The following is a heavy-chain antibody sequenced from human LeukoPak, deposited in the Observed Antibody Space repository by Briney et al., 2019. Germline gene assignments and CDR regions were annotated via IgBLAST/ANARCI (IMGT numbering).Heavy chain of an antibody. CDR3: ARDGTPYYYGSGSHFDY. V-gene: IGHV4-4*07. D-gene: IGHD3-10*01. J-gene: IGHJ4*02. CDR1: GGSISGYY. Sequence: SETLSLTCTVSGGSISGYYWSWIRQPAGRGLEWIGRIYSSGSTYYNPSLKSRVTMSVDTSKNQFSLKLTPVTAADTAVYYCARDGTPYYYGSGSHFDYWGQGTLVTVSS. CDR2: IYSSGST.